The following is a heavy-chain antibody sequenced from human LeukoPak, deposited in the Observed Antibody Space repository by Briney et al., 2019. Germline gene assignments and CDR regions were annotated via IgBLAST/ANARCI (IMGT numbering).Heavy chain of an antibody. Sequence: PSETLSLTCTVSGGSISSYYWSWIRQPPGKGLEWIGYIYYSGSTNYNPSLKSRVTISVDTSKNQFSLKLSSVTAADTAVYYCARXSMYXYDSSGYLGXWXXDLXGRGTLV. CDR3: ARXSMYXYDSSGYLGXWXXDL. D-gene: IGHD3-22*01. CDR1: GGSISSYY. J-gene: IGHJ2*01. CDR2: IYYSGST. V-gene: IGHV4-59*01.